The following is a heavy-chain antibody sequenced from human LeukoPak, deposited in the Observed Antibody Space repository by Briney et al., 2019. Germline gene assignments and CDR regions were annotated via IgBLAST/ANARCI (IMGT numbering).Heavy chain of an antibody. J-gene: IGHJ4*02. Sequence: ASVKVSCKASGYTFTDYYIHWVRQAPGQGLEWMVWINSNSGGTNYAQKFQGRVTMTRDTSISTAYMELSRLTSDDTAVYYCARDPHIAVIDFDYWGQGALVTVSS. V-gene: IGHV1-2*02. CDR1: GYTFTDYY. D-gene: IGHD6-19*01. CDR3: ARDPHIAVIDFDY. CDR2: INSNSGGT.